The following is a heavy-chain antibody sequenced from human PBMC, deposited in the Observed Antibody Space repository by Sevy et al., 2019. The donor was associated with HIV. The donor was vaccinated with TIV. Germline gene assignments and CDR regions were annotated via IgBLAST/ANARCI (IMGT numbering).Heavy chain of an antibody. V-gene: IGHV1-69*13. CDR3: ARGNGFYYDSSGYYIPDAFDI. Sequence: ASVKVSCKASGGTFSSYAISWVRQAPGQGLEWMGGIIPIFGTANYAQKFQGRVTITADESTSPAYMELSSLRSEDTAVYYCARGNGFYYDSSGYYIPDAFDIWGQGTMVTVSS. CDR2: IIPIFGTA. D-gene: IGHD3-22*01. J-gene: IGHJ3*02. CDR1: GGTFSSYA.